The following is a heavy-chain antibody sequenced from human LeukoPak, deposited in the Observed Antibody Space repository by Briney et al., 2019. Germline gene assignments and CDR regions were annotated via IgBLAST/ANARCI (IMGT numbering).Heavy chain of an antibody. CDR1: GFTFSSYG. J-gene: IGHJ4*02. CDR2: ISGSGGST. CDR3: AKDREYSGSYSSFDY. Sequence: PGGSLRLSCAASGFTFSSYGMSWVRQAPGKGLEWVSAISGSGGSTYYADSVKGRFTISRDNSKNTLYLQMNSLRAEDTAAYYCAKDREYSGSYSSFDYWGQGTLVTVSS. D-gene: IGHD1-26*01. V-gene: IGHV3-23*01.